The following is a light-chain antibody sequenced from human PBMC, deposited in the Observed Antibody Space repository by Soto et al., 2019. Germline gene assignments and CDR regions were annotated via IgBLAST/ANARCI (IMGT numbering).Light chain of an antibody. Sequence: DVVMTQSPLSLPVTLGQPASISCRSSQSLIHSDGDTYLNWFQQRPGQSPRRVIYKVSDRDSGVPDRLGGGVSGTDFTLKISRVEAEDVGVYYCMQGTHWPWTFGQGTEVEIK. J-gene: IGKJ1*01. CDR2: KVS. CDR1: QSLIHSDGDTY. V-gene: IGKV2-30*02. CDR3: MQGTHWPWT.